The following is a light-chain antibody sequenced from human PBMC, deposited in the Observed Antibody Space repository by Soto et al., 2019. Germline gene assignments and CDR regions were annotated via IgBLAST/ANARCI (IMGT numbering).Light chain of an antibody. CDR3: QQYNNWPQT. Sequence: VLTQSTDTLSLSQGERATLSCRASQSVSSNLAWYQQKPGQAPRLLIYGASTRATGIPARFSVSRSGTEFTLTLTSLHSEDFAVNYSQQYNNWPQTFGQGTKVDIK. J-gene: IGKJ1*01. CDR1: QSVSSN. CDR2: GAS. V-gene: IGKV3-15*01.